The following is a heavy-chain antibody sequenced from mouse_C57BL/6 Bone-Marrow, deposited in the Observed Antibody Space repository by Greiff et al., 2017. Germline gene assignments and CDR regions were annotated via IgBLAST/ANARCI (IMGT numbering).Heavy chain of an antibody. J-gene: IGHJ4*01. Sequence: QVQLQQSGAELARPGASVKLSCKASGYTFTSYGISWVKQRTGQGLEWIGEIYPRSGNTYYNEKFKGKATLTADKSSSTAYMELRSLTSEDSAVYFCERTGYRQLLRNIKNYYAVDYWGQGTSVTVSS. D-gene: IGHD1-1*01. CDR1: GYTFTSYG. CDR3: ERTGYRQLLRNIKNYYAVDY. V-gene: IGHV1-81*01. CDR2: IYPRSGNT.